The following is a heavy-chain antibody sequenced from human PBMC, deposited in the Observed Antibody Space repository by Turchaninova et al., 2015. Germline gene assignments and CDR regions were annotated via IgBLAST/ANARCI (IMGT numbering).Heavy chain of an antibody. V-gene: IGHV3-9*01. CDR3: AKDISLYSSGSYYFDY. CDR2: ISWNSGSI. J-gene: IGHJ4*02. D-gene: IGHD6-19*01. Sequence: EVQRVEFGGGLVQPGRSLRLSCAAFGVTFDDYAMHGAREAPGKGLEWVSGISWNSGSIGYADSVKGRFTISRDNAKNSLYLQMNSLRAEDTALYYCAKDISLYSSGSYYFDYWGQGTLVTVSS. CDR1: GVTFDDYA.